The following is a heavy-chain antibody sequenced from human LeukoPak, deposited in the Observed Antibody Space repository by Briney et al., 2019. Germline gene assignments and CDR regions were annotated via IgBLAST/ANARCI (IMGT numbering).Heavy chain of an antibody. Sequence: GGSLRLSCAASGFTFSSYTMNWVRQAPGKGLEWVAVIWYDGSNKYYADSVKGRFTISRDNSKNTVYLQMNSLRVEDTAIYYCARDDYYDRSGYPGYWGQGTLVTVSS. D-gene: IGHD3-22*01. J-gene: IGHJ4*02. CDR3: ARDDYYDRSGYPGY. V-gene: IGHV3-33*08. CDR2: IWYDGSNK. CDR1: GFTFSSYT.